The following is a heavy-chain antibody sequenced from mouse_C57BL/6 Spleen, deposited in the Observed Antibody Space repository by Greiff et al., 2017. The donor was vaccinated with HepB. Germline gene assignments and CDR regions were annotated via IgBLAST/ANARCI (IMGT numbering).Heavy chain of an antibody. D-gene: IGHD2-5*01. V-gene: IGHV1-9*01. CDR3: ARGGVYSNYVWFAC. CDR1: CYTFTGYW. CDR2: ILPGSGST. J-gene: IGHJ3*01. Sequence: QVQLQQSGAELMKPGASVKLSCKATCYTFTGYWIEWVKQRPGHGLAWIGEILPGSGSTNYNEKFTGKATFTADTSSNTAYMQLRSLTTEDSAIYYCARGGVYSNYVWFACWGKGTLVAVSA.